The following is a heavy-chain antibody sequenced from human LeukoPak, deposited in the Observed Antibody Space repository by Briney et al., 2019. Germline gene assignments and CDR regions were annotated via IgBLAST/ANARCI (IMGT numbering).Heavy chain of an antibody. D-gene: IGHD4-17*01. Sequence: GGSLRLSCAASGFTVSSNYMSWVRQAPGKGLEWVSVIYSGGSTYYADSVKGRFTISRDNSKNTLYLQMNSLRAEDTAVYYCARATVTYHFDYWGQGTLVTVSS. J-gene: IGHJ4*02. CDR3: ARATVTYHFDY. CDR1: GFTVSSNY. CDR2: IYSGGST. V-gene: IGHV3-53*01.